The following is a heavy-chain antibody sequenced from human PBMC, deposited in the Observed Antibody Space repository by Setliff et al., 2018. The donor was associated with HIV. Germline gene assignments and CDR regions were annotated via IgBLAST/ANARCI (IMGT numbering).Heavy chain of an antibody. CDR3: ARRGRDGVLIVFATGFDP. V-gene: IGHV4-39*01. J-gene: IGHJ5*02. CDR2: IFYTGST. D-gene: IGHD2-8*01. Sequence: KTSETLSLTCTVSGDSTSSSTYYWGWIRQPPGKGLEWIGDIFYTGSTYYNPSLKSRVAISIDTSENRFSLRLNSVTAADTGVYYCARRGRDGVLIVFATGFDPWGQGTLVTVSS. CDR1: GDSTSSSTYY.